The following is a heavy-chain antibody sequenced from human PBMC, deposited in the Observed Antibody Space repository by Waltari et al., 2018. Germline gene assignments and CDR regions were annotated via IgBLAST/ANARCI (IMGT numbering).Heavy chain of an antibody. CDR2: IRASGSNK. CDR3: ARPMSELRIDGRTYAMDV. Sequence: EVRLLESGGGLERPGGSLRLSCVGSGFTFSSYAMTWVRQTPGKGLEWVAPIRASGSNKFVADSVKGRFVVSRDNSENTVSLQMNGLGAEDTAVYYCARPMSELRIDGRTYAMDVWGQGTTVIVSS. CDR1: GFTFSSYA. D-gene: IGHD2-15*01. V-gene: IGHV3-23*01. J-gene: IGHJ6*02.